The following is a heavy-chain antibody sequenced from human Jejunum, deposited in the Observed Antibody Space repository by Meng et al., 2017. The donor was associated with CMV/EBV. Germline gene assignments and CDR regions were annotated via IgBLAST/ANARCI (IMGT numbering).Heavy chain of an antibody. CDR1: GYTFTSYA. CDR2: INGGNGKT. J-gene: IGHJ4*02. Sequence: QVQLVESGAEVKKPGASVKVSCKASGYTFTSYAIHWVRQAPGQRLEWMGWINGGNGKTKYSQKFQGRVTITRDTSASTAYMELRSLRSDDTAMYYCARDVWGFDYWGQGTLVTVSS. D-gene: IGHD7-27*01. CDR3: ARDVWGFDY. V-gene: IGHV1-3*01.